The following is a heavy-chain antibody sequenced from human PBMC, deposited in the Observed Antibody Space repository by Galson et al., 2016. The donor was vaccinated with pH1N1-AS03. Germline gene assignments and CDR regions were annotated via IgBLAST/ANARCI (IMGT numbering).Heavy chain of an antibody. CDR3: AKDKSPGVAATEVYCFES. CDR1: GFAFDDYA. D-gene: IGHD3-3*01. V-gene: IGHV3-9*01. Sequence: SLRLSCAASGFAFDDYAVHWVRQRPGKGLEWVAGISWNSGRMGYADFAKGRFIISRENAKNSVYLQMSSLRAEDTAVYYCAKDKSPGVAATEVYCFESWGQGALVTVSS. J-gene: IGHJ4*02. CDR2: ISWNSGRM.